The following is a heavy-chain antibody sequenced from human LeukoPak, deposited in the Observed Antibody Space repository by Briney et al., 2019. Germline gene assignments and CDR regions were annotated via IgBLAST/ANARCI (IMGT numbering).Heavy chain of an antibody. J-gene: IGHJ4*02. CDR3: ASPMTPYCFDY. D-gene: IGHD2-15*01. V-gene: IGHV4-30-4*01. CDR2: IYYSGSTGST. Sequence: SETLSLTCTVSGGFISSGYYYWSWIRQSPGKGLEWIGYIYYSGSTGSTNYNPSLESRLTISVDMSRNQFSLRLSSVTAADTAVYFCASPMTPYCFDYWGQGTLVTVSS. CDR1: GGFISSGYYY.